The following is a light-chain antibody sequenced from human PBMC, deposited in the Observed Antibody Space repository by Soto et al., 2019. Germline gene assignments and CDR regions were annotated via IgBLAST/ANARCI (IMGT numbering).Light chain of an antibody. CDR3: QQSYRTPRT. CDR2: AAS. CDR1: QSISSY. J-gene: IGKJ1*01. V-gene: IGKV1-39*01. Sequence: DIQMTQSPSSLSASVGDRVTMTCRASQSISSYLNWYQQKPGKAPKFLIYAASSLQSGVPSRFSGSGSGTDFTLTISSLQPEDFATYYCQQSYRTPRTFGQGTKVEIK.